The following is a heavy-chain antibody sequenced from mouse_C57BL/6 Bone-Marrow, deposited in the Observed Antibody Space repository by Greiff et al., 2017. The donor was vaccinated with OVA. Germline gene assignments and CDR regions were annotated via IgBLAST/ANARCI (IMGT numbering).Heavy chain of an antibody. CDR1: GYTFTSYW. CDR2: IDPSDSYT. D-gene: IGHD1-1*01. J-gene: IGHJ2*01. CDR3: ARDYGAYYFDY. V-gene: IGHV1-50*01. Sequence: QVQLQQPGAELVKPGASVKLSCKASGYTFTSYWMQWVKQRPGQGLEWIGEIDPSDSYTNYNQKVKGKATLTVDTSSSTAYMQLSSLTSEDSAVYYCARDYGAYYFDYWGQGTTLTVSS.